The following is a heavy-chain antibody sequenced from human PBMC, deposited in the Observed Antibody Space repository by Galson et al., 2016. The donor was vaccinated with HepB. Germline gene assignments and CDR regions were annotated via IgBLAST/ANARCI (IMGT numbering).Heavy chain of an antibody. J-gene: IGHJ6*02. CDR1: GYSISSGPQ. V-gene: IGHV4-38-2*02. CDR2: IYYSGST. D-gene: IGHD3-10*01. Sequence: SETLSLTCNVSGYSISSGPQWSWIRQPPGKGLEWIGTIYYSGSTYYNPSLKSRVTLSADTSQNQFSLMLSTLTAADTAVYYCARSRGTYLAYYGMDVWGQGTTVTVSS. CDR3: ARSRGTYLAYYGMDV.